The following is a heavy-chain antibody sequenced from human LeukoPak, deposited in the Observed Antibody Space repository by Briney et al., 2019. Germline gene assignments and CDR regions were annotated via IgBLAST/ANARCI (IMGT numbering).Heavy chain of an antibody. Sequence: ASVKVSCKASGYTFTSYDINWVRQATGQGLEWMGWMNPNSGNTGYAQKFQGRVTMTRNTSISTAYMELSSLRSEDTAVYYCATGGVNHDYGDYAFLDYYMDVWGKGTTVTVSS. D-gene: IGHD4-17*01. CDR3: ATGGVNHDYGDYAFLDYYMDV. V-gene: IGHV1-8*01. CDR1: GYTFTSYD. J-gene: IGHJ6*03. CDR2: MNPNSGNT.